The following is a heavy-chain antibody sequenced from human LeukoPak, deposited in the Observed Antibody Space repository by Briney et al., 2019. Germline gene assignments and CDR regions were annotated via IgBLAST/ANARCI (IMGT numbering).Heavy chain of an antibody. CDR3: AGGGEWASSSWYYFDY. D-gene: IGHD6-13*01. Sequence: SETLSLTRTVSGGSISSYYWSWIRQPPGKGLEWIGYIYYSGSTNYNPSLKSRVTISVDTSKNQFSLKLSSVTAADTAVYYCAGGGEWASSSWYYFDYWGQGTLVTVSS. J-gene: IGHJ4*02. CDR1: GGSISSYY. V-gene: IGHV4-59*08. CDR2: IYYSGST.